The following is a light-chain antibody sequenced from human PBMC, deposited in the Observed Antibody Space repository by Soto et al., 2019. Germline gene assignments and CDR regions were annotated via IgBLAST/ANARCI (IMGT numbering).Light chain of an antibody. J-gene: IGKJ4*01. CDR3: QQANSPPLT. CDR2: AAS. V-gene: IGKV1-12*01. CDR1: QSIDSW. Sequence: QIAHSPSTLSPPLWGRETNTCRASQSIDSWLAWYQHKPGKAPKLLIYAASSLQSGVPSRFSGSGSGTEFTLTISNLQPEDFATYYCQQANSPPLTFGGGTKVDIK.